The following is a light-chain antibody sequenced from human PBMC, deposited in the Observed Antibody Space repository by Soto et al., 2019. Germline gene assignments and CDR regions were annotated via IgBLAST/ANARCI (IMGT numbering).Light chain of an antibody. CDR3: QQRSDWPIT. CDR1: QSVSNY. CDR2: DVS. V-gene: IGKV3-11*01. Sequence: EIVLTQFPATLSLSPGERATLSCRASQSVSNYLAWYQQKPGQAPRLLIYDVSTRATGIPARFSGSGSGTDFTLTITSLEPEDFAVYSCQQRSDWPITFCQGTRLEIK. J-gene: IGKJ5*01.